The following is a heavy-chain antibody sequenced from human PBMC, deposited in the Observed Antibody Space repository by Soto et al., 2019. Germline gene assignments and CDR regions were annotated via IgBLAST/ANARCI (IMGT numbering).Heavy chain of an antibody. CDR3: TRMVVAATYDGPLFDY. J-gene: IGHJ4*02. D-gene: IGHD2-15*01. Sequence: QVQLVQSGAEVKKPGASVKVSCKASGYTFTSYGISWVRQAPGQGLEWMGWISAYNGNTNYAQKLQGRVTMTTDTTTSTAYMELRSLRSDDTAVYYCTRMVVAATYDGPLFDYWGQGTLVTVSS. CDR1: GYTFTSYG. CDR2: ISAYNGNT. V-gene: IGHV1-18*01.